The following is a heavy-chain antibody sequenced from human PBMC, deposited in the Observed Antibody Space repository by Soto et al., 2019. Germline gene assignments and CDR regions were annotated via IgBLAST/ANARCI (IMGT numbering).Heavy chain of an antibody. V-gene: IGHV4-38-2*01. CDR1: GETVSSGYY. Sequence: SETLSLTCAVSGETVSSGYYWGWIRQPPGKGLEWIGSIYHSGSTYYNPSLKSRVTISVDTSKNQFSLKLSSVTAADTAVYYCARWTSMIVVEDYWCDPWSQATLANV. D-gene: IGHD3-22*01. CDR2: IYHSGST. J-gene: IGHJ5*02. CDR3: ARWTSMIVVEDYWCDP.